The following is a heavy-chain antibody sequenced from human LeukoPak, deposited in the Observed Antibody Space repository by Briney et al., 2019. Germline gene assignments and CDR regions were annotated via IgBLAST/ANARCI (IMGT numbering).Heavy chain of an antibody. Sequence: GGSLRLSCVASGFIFDDYGMSWVRQAPGKGLEWVSGINWNGGRTGYADSVKGRFTISRDNAKNSLYLQMNSLRAEDTALYYCARDSGYSSGWFGDVWGIGTTVTVSS. CDR3: ARDSGYSSGWFGDV. CDR2: INWNGGRT. V-gene: IGHV3-20*04. D-gene: IGHD6-19*01. J-gene: IGHJ6*04. CDR1: GFIFDDYG.